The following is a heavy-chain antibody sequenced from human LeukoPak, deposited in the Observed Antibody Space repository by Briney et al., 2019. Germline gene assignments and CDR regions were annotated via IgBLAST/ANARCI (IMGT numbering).Heavy chain of an antibody. Sequence: GGSLRLSCAASGFTFSSYSMNWVRQAPGKGLEWVSYISSSSSTIYYADSVKGRFTFSRDNAKNSLYLQMNSLRAEDTAVYYCAVSLMDYSNYYFDYWGQGTLVTVSS. J-gene: IGHJ4*02. CDR3: AVSLMDYSNYYFDY. V-gene: IGHV3-48*01. CDR2: ISSSSSTI. D-gene: IGHD4-11*01. CDR1: GFTFSSYS.